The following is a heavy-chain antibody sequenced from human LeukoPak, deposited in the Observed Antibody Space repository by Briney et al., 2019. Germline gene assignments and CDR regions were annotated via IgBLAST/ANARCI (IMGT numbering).Heavy chain of an antibody. CDR1: GGSFSGFY. J-gene: IGHJ6*03. CDR2: INHSGST. D-gene: IGHD2-2*02. CDR3: ARRRTTTCYTLVCFYYHCIDV. V-gene: IGHV4-34*01. Sequence: SETLSLTCAVYGGSFSGFYWSWIRQPPGKGLEWSGEINHSGSTNYTPSLKSRVAMSVYTSKNQFSLKRSSVPAADTAVYYCARRRTTTCYTLVCFYYHCIDVWGNGTTVTVSS.